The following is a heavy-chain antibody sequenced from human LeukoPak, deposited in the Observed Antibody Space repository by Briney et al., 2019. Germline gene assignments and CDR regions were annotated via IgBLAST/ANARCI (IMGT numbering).Heavy chain of an antibody. J-gene: IGHJ4*02. CDR3: AKDPVVYHGGSGWHYFDY. Sequence: PGGSLRLSCAASRFTFSSYAMSGVRQAPGGGVEWVSTIGGTGDRTYYADSVKGRFTISRDNSMDTLFMQMKSLKAEDTAVYYCAKDPVVYHGGSGWHYFDYWGQGTLVTVSS. CDR1: RFTFSSYA. D-gene: IGHD6-19*01. V-gene: IGHV3-23*01. CDR2: IGGTGDRT.